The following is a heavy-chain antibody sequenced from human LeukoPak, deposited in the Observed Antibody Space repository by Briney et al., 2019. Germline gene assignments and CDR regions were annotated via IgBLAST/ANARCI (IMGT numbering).Heavy chain of an antibody. V-gene: IGHV6-1*01. J-gene: IGHJ4*02. CDR1: GDSVSSSSAT. Sequence: SQTLSLTCAISGDSVSSSSATWNWIRLSPSRGLEWLGGTYYRSKWYYDYAVSLKSRITVNPDTSENQFSLQLSSVTPEDTAVYYCARGYCTTAGCYHFDYWGQGTLVTVSS. CDR2: TYYRSKWYY. CDR3: ARGYCTTAGCYHFDY. D-gene: IGHD2-2*01.